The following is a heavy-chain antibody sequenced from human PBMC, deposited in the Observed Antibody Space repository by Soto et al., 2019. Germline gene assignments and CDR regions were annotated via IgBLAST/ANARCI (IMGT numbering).Heavy chain of an antibody. CDR2: IIPIFGTA. J-gene: IGHJ6*02. D-gene: IGHD3-3*01. CDR1: GGTFSSYA. V-gene: IGHV1-69*13. CDR3: ARGRGIRFLEWSAEPNYYYYGMDV. Sequence: ASVKVSCKASGGTFSSYAISWVRQAPGQGLEWMGGIIPIFGTANYARKFQGRVTITADESTSTAYMELSSLRSEDTAVYYCARGRGIRFLEWSAEPNYYYYGMDVWGQGTTVTVSS.